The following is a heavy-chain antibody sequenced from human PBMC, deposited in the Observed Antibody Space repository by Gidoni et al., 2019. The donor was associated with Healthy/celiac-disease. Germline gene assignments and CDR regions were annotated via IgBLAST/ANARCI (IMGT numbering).Heavy chain of an antibody. V-gene: IGHV1-69*08. CDR2: IIPILGIA. CDR1: GGTFSSYT. Sequence: QVQLVQSGAEVKKPGSSVKVSCKASGGTFSSYTISWVRQAPGQGLEWMGRIIPILGIANYAQKFQGRVTITADKSTSTAYMELSSLRSEDTAVYYCAREADGYNSPLDYWGQGTLVTVSS. CDR3: AREADGYNSPLDY. D-gene: IGHD5-12*01. J-gene: IGHJ4*02.